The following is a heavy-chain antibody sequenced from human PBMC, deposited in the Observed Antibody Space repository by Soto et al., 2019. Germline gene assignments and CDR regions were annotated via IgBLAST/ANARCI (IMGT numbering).Heavy chain of an antibody. CDR3: ARHERCSSPSCRYVDY. D-gene: IGHD2-2*01. J-gene: IGHJ4*02. CDR2: IYPGDFDT. V-gene: IGHV5-51*01. CDR1: GYRFTSYW. Sequence: EVQLVQSGAEVKKPGESLKISCKGFGYRFTSYWIGWVRQVPGKGLEWMGIIYPGDFDTRYNPSLEGQVTLSADKSNNTAYLQWRSLKASDSAMYYCARHERCSSPSCRYVDYWGQGTPVIVSS.